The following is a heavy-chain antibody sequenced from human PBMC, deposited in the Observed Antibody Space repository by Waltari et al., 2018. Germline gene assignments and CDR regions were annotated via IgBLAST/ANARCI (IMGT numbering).Heavy chain of an antibody. Sequence: QVQLQESGPGLVKPSQTLSLTCTVSGGSISSGSYYWSWIRQPAGKGLEWIGRIYTSGSTNYHPSLQSRVTISVDTSKNQFSLKLSSVTAADTAVYYCARDSHPGIAVAGDYYYYYMDVWGKGTTVTVSS. CDR3: ARDSHPGIAVAGDYYYYYMDV. V-gene: IGHV4-61*02. J-gene: IGHJ6*03. CDR2: IYTSGST. D-gene: IGHD6-19*01. CDR1: GGSISSGSYY.